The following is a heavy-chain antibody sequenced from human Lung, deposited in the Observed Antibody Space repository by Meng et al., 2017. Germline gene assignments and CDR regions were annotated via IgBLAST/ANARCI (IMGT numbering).Heavy chain of an antibody. D-gene: IGHD3-10*01. CDR2: INAYNGNT. Sequence: QVQVVQSGAEVKEPGASVKVSCKASGYTFTTYGLSWVRQAPGQGLEWMGWINAYNGNTKYAQKVQGRVTMTRDTSTTTAYMELRNLRSDDTAVYYCVSERGGGSFDYWGQGTLVTVS. CDR3: VSERGGGSFDY. J-gene: IGHJ4*02. CDR1: GYTFTTYG. V-gene: IGHV1-18*01.